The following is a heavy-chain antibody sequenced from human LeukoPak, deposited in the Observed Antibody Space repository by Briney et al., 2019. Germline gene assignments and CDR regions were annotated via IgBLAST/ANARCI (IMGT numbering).Heavy chain of an antibody. D-gene: IGHD2-15*01. J-gene: IGHJ4*02. V-gene: IGHV4-61*02. CDR3: ARGRWAAERFDY. CDR1: GGSISSGSYY. Sequence: SETLSLTCTVSGGSISSGSYYWNWIRQPAGKGLEWIGRIYTSGRTNYNPSLKSRVTISVDTSKNQFSLKLSSVTAADTAVYYCARGRWAAERFDYWGQGTLVTVSS. CDR2: IYTSGRT.